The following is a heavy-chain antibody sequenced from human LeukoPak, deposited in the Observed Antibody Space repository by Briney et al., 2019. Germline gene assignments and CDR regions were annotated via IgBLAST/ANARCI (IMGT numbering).Heavy chain of an antibody. CDR2: IRHSGST. CDR1: GGSFSGYY. D-gene: IGHD3-10*01. V-gene: IGHV4-34*01. J-gene: IGHJ3*02. Sequence: SETLSLTCAVYGGSFSGYYWSWVRQPPGKGLEWVGEIRHSGSTNYNPSLKRGVTISVATSKNQFSLKLSSVTAADTAVYYCARGRVLRFGDAFDIWGQGTMVTVSS. CDR3: ARGRVLRFGDAFDI.